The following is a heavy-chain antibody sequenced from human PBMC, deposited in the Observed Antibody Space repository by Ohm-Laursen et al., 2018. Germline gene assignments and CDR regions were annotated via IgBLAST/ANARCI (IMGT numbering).Heavy chain of an antibody. D-gene: IGHD6-19*01. CDR2: ISYDGSNK. CDR1: GFTFSSYS. Sequence: SLRLSCSASGFTFSSYSMNWVRQAPGKGLEWVAVISYDGSNKYYADSVKGRFTISRDNSKNTLYLQMNSLRAEDTAVYYCAKGYSSGWSPDYWGQGTLVTVSS. V-gene: IGHV3-30*18. J-gene: IGHJ4*02. CDR3: AKGYSSGWSPDY.